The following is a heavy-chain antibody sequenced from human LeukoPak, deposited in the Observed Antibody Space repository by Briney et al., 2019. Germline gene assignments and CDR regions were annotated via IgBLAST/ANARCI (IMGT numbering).Heavy chain of an antibody. V-gene: IGHV3-7*01. J-gene: IGHJ4*02. CDR3: ARDFRFLDDY. D-gene: IGHD3-3*01. Sequence: GGSLRLSCAASGFTFSNYWMTWVRQAPGKGPEWVGNIKQDGSEKYYVDSVKGRFTISRDNAKNSLYLQMNSLRAEDTAVYYCARDFRFLDDYWGQGTLVTVSS. CDR2: IKQDGSEK. CDR1: GFTFSNYW.